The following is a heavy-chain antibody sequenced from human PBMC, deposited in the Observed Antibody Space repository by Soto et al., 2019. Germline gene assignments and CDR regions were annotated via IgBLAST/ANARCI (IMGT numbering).Heavy chain of an antibody. D-gene: IGHD6-6*01. J-gene: IGHJ4*02. Sequence: QVQLVQSGAEVKKPGASVKVSCKASGYTFTSYGISWVRQAPGQGLEWMGWISAYNGNTNYAQKLQGRVTMTTDTPTSTGYMERRSLRSDDTAVYYCARARGSSDYFDYWGQGTLVTVSS. V-gene: IGHV1-18*01. CDR1: GYTFTSYG. CDR2: ISAYNGNT. CDR3: ARARGSSDYFDY.